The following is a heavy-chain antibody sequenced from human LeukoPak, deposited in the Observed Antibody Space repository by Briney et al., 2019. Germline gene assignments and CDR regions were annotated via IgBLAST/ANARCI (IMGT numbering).Heavy chain of an antibody. D-gene: IGHD3-10*01. V-gene: IGHV1-2*02. CDR1: GYTFTGYY. Sequence: ASVKVSCKASGYTFTGYYMHWVRQAPGQGLEWMGWINPNSGGTNYAQKFQGGVTMTRDTSISTAYMELSRLRSDDTAVYYCAREDRRGGELLWFGELFSVAFDIWGQGTMVTVSS. CDR2: INPNSGGT. J-gene: IGHJ3*02. CDR3: AREDRRGGELLWFGELFSVAFDI.